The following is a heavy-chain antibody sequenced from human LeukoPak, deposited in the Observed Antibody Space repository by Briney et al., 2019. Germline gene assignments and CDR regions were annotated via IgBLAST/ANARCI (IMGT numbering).Heavy chain of an antibody. V-gene: IGHV3-48*03. CDR1: GFTFSSYE. CDR2: ISSSGSTI. CDR3: ARDLAPYYYDSSGYSDY. Sequence: GGSLRLSCAASGFTFSSYEMNWVRQAPGKGLEWGSYISSSGSTIYYADSVKGRFTISRDNAKQSLHLQMNSLRAEDTAVYYCARDLAPYYYDSSGYSDYWGQGTLVTVSS. J-gene: IGHJ4*02. D-gene: IGHD3-22*01.